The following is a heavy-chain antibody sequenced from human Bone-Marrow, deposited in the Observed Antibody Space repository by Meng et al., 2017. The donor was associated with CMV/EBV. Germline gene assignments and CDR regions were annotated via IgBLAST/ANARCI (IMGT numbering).Heavy chain of an antibody. J-gene: IGHJ5*02. CDR1: GYTFTSYD. Sequence: ASVKVSCKASGYTFTSYDINWVRQATGQGLEWMGWMNPNSGNTGYAQKFQGRVTITRNTSISTAYMELSSLRSEDTAVYYCARSHGYGGTPNGFDPWGQGTLVTVSS. V-gene: IGHV1-8*03. D-gene: IGHD4/OR15-4a*01. CDR3: ARSHGYGGTPNGFDP. CDR2: MNPNSGNT.